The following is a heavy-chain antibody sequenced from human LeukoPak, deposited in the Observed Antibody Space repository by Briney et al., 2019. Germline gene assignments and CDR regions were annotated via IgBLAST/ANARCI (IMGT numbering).Heavy chain of an antibody. Sequence: PSETLSLTCSVSGVYISIYFWSWIRQPPGKGLEWIGNIHNSGSTNYNPSLKSRVTISVDTSKNQFSLKLSSVTAADTAVYYCARGQGDYPLDYWGQGTLVTISS. J-gene: IGHJ4*02. CDR2: IHNSGST. CDR3: ARGQGDYPLDY. CDR1: GVYISIYF. V-gene: IGHV4-59*01. D-gene: IGHD4-17*01.